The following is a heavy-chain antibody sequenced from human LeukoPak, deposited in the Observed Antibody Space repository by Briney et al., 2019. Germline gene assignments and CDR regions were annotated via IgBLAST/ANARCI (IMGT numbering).Heavy chain of an antibody. CDR2: INPSGGST. CDR3: ARDGGQHLGVVDF. V-gene: IGHV1-46*01. CDR1: GYTFTSYY. J-gene: IGHJ4*02. D-gene: IGHD2-2*01. Sequence: ASVKVSCKASGYTFTSYYMHWVRQAPGQGLEWMGIINPSGGSTSYAQKFQGRVTMTRDTSTSTVYMELSSLRSEDTAMYYCARDGGQHLGVVDFWGQGTLVTVSS.